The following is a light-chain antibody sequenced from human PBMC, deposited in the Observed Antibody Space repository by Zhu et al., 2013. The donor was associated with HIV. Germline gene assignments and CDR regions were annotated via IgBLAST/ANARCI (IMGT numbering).Light chain of an antibody. CDR1: QTVSSMY. J-gene: IGKJ5*01. Sequence: EIVLTQSPGTLSLSPGERATLSCRASQTVSSMYLGWYQQKPGQAPRLLIYGASSRATGIPDRFSGSGSGTDFTLTINRLQPDDFAVYYCQQYGDSPITFGQGTRLQIK. V-gene: IGKV3-20*01. CDR3: QQYGDSPIT. CDR2: GAS.